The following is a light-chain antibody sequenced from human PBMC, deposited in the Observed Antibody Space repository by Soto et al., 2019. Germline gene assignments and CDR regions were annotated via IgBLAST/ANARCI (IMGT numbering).Light chain of an antibody. CDR3: TSYSSSTSRVL. V-gene: IGLV2-14*01. J-gene: IGLJ3*02. Sequence: QSALTQPASVSGSPGQSVTISCTGTSSDVGAYKYVSWYQQRPGKAPKLMIYEVSNRPSGVSNRFSGSKSGYTASLTISGLQAEDEADYYCTSYSSSTSRVLFGGGTQLTVL. CDR2: EVS. CDR1: SSDVGAYKY.